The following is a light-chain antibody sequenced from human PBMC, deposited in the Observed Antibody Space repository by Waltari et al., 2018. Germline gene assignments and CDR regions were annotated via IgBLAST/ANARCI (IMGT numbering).Light chain of an antibody. CDR3: QQYNDWST. CDR1: QSISDW. CDR2: DAS. V-gene: IGKV1-5*01. Sequence: DIQMTQSPSTLSASVGDRVTITCRASQSISDWLAWYKQKPGKAPKLLIYDASNLESGVHTRFSGSGSGTEFTLTISSLQPDDFATYYCQQYNDWSTFGQGTKLEI. J-gene: IGKJ2*01.